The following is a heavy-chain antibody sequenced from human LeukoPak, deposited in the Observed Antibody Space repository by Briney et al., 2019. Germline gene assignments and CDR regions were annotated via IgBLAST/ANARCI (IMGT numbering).Heavy chain of an antibody. J-gene: IGHJ4*02. D-gene: IGHD4-23*01. Sequence: SQTLSLTCTVSGDSMNSVGHYWSWICQPPGKGLQWIGYIYYTGDTYYNPSLKSRVTISVDTSKNQFSLRLGSVTAADTAVYYCARVRNSGGFFEDWGQGTLVTVSS. CDR1: GDSMNSVGHY. CDR3: ARVRNSGGFFED. CDR2: IYYTGDT. V-gene: IGHV4-30-4*01.